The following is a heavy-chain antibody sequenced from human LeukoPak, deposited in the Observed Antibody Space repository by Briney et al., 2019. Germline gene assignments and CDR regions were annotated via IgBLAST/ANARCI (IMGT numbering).Heavy chain of an antibody. D-gene: IGHD3-10*01. CDR3: ARDRIWFGELPDY. CDR1: GFTFSSYW. J-gene: IGHJ4*02. V-gene: IGHV3-74*01. Sequence: PGGSLRLSCAASGFTFSSYWMHWVGQAAGKGRVWVSRINSDGSSTSYADSVKGRFTISRDNAKNTLYLQMNSLRAEDTAVYYCARDRIWFGELPDYWGQGTLVTVSS. CDR2: INSDGSST.